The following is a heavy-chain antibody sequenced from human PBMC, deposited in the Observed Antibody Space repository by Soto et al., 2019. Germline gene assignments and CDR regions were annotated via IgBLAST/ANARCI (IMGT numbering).Heavy chain of an antibody. CDR2: INHSGST. J-gene: IGHJ4*02. V-gene: IGHV4-34*01. CDR1: VGWFRRYY. Sequence: KLPQTLSLTCAAYVGWFRRYYWIWIRQPPGKGLEWIGEINHSGSTNYNPSLKSRVTISVDTSKNQFSLKLSSVTAADTAVYYCARGCSYSSSWYYYWGQGTLVTVS. CDR3: ARGCSYSSSWYYY. D-gene: IGHD6-13*01.